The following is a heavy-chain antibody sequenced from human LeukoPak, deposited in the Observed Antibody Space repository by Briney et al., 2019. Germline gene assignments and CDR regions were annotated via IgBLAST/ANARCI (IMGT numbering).Heavy chain of an antibody. CDR2: VSYSGTT. Sequence: SETLSLTCIVSGGSISSSNFYWAWIRQPPGKRLEWIGSVSYSGTTFYNPSLKSRVAISVDTSKTHFSLKLNSVTAADTAVYYCARLYPAGGLEVGCYFDYWGQGILVTVSS. J-gene: IGHJ4*02. CDR3: ARLYPAGGLEVGCYFDY. V-gene: IGHV4-39*01. CDR1: GGSISSSNFY. D-gene: IGHD2-21*01.